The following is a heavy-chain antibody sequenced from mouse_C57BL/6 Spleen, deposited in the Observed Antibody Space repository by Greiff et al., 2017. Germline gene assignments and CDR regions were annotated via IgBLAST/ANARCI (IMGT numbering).Heavy chain of an antibody. D-gene: IGHD2-3*01. CDR1: GYTFTSYT. J-gene: IGHJ3*01. V-gene: IGHV1-4*01. CDR3: ARSRDCYDSWLAY. CDR2: INPSSGYT. Sequence: VQLQQSGAELARPGASVKMSCKASGYTFTSYTMHWVKQRPGQGLEWIGYINPSSGYTKYNQKFKDKATLTADKSSSTAYMQLSSLTSEDSAVYYCARSRDCYDSWLAYWGQGTLVTVSA.